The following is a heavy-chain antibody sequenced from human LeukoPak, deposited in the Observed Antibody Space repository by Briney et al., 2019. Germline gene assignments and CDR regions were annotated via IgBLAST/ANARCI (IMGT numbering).Heavy chain of an antibody. CDR1: GFSLSTNGVG. CDR3: AHRLTGYNSNWYHGYFDY. D-gene: IGHD6-13*01. J-gene: IGHJ4*02. CDR2: IYWDDDK. V-gene: IGHV2-5*02. Sequence: SGPTLVKTTQTLTLTCTLSGFSLSTNGVGVGWIRQPPGEALEWLSLIYWDDDKRYNPSLKSRLTGTKDVSQNQVVLTLTNIDPVDTATYYCAHRLTGYNSNWYHGYFDYWGQGTLVTVSS.